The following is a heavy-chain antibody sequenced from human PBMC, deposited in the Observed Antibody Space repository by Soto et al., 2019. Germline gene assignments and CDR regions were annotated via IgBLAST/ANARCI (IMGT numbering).Heavy chain of an antibody. CDR1: GFSFNSYG. V-gene: IGHV3-30*18. CDR2: ISYDGSNK. Sequence: QVQLVESGGGVVQPGRSLRLSCAASGFSFNSYGMHWVRQAPGKGLEWVAVISYDGSNKYYADSVKGRFTISRDNSKNXLYLQMNSLRAEDTAVYYCAKGLIAAAGTPSYFDYWGQGTLVTVSS. CDR3: AKGLIAAAGTPSYFDY. J-gene: IGHJ4*02. D-gene: IGHD6-13*01.